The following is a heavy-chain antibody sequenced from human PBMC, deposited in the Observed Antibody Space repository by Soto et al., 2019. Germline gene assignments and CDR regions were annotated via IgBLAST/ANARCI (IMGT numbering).Heavy chain of an antibody. Sequence: QVQLVESGGGEVQPGRSLTISCAASGFTFSTYGMHWVRQTPGKGLEWVAVISYDGTNKFYSDSVKGRFTISRENFQNTLTLQINSLRADDTAVYSWAKDLQSYGDYDYYCYGMDVWGLGTRVTVSS. CDR2: ISYDGTNK. V-gene: IGHV3-30*18. D-gene: IGHD4-17*01. J-gene: IGHJ6*02. CDR3: AKDLQSYGDYDYYCYGMDV. CDR1: GFTFSTYG.